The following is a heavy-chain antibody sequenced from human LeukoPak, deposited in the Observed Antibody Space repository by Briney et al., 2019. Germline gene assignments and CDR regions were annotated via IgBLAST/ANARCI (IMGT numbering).Heavy chain of an antibody. CDR3: ARHRYYYGSGRRWFDP. J-gene: IGHJ5*02. D-gene: IGHD3-10*01. CDR1: GGSISSSSYY. V-gene: IGHV4-39*01. Sequence: SETLSLTCTVSGGSISSSSYYWGWIRQPPGKGQEWIGSMYYSGSTSYNPSLKSRVTISVDTSKNQFSLKLSSVTAADTAVYHCARHRYYYGSGRRWFDPWGQGTLVTVSS. CDR2: MYYSGST.